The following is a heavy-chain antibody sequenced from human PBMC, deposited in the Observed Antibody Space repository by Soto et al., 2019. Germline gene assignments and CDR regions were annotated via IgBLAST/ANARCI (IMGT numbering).Heavy chain of an antibody. CDR1: GFTFGNYY. CDR3: AKTDLRFIY. V-gene: IGHV3-23*01. Sequence: GGSLRLSCAASGFTFGNYYMTWVRQAPGKGLEWVATISGSGGGTYYVDSVKGRFTISRDNAKNSLYLQMNSLRAEDTAVYYCAKTDLRFIYWGQGTLVTVSS. J-gene: IGHJ4*02. CDR2: ISGSGGGT. D-gene: IGHD4-17*01.